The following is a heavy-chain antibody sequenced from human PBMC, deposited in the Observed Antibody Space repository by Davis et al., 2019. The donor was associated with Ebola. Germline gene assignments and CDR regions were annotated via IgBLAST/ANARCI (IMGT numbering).Heavy chain of an antibody. V-gene: IGHV3-7*03. CDR2: IKEDGSEK. CDR3: ARGSRNMDV. CDR1: GFTFRSYW. J-gene: IGHJ6*02. Sequence: PGGSLRLSCAAFGFTFRSYWMSWVRQAPGKGLEWVAKIKEDGSEKLEVDSVKGRFTISRDNAKDSLYLQMNSLRAEDTAVYYCARGSRNMDVWGQGTTVTVSS.